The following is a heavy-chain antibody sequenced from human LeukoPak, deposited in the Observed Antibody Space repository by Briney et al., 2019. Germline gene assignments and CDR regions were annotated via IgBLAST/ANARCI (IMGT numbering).Heavy chain of an antibody. J-gene: IGHJ3*02. CDR2: INPSGGST. CDR3: ARGRTTVVTHDAFDI. V-gene: IGHV1-46*01. D-gene: IGHD4-23*01. Sequence: GASVKVSCKASGGTFSSYAISWVRQAPGQGLEWMGIINPSGGSTSYAQKFQGRVTMTRDTSTSTVYMELSSLRSEDTAVYYCARGRTTVVTHDAFDIWGQGTMVTVSS. CDR1: GGTFSSYA.